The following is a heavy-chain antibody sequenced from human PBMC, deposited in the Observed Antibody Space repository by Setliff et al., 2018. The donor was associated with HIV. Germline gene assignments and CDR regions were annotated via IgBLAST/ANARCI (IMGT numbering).Heavy chain of an antibody. CDR1: GGSISTYY. CDR3: ARGYPGIAVAGLTYYYYHYMDV. Sequence: SETLSLTCTVSGGSISTYYWSWIRQPPGKGLEWIGYIYYSGSSNHNPSLKSRVTISVDTSKNQFSLKLSSVTAADTAVYYCARGYPGIAVAGLTYYYYHYMDVWGKGTTVTVSS. V-gene: IGHV4-59*01. CDR2: IYYSGSS. D-gene: IGHD6-19*01. J-gene: IGHJ6*03.